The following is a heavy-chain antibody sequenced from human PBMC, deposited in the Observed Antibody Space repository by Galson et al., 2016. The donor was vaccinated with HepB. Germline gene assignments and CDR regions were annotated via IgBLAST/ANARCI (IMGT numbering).Heavy chain of an antibody. CDR1: GHTFTSDW. CDR2: IHPGNSDI. D-gene: IGHD3-10*01. J-gene: IGHJ3*02. V-gene: IGHV5-51*01. Sequence: QSGAEVKKPGQSLKISCKGSGHTFTSDWVAWVRQMPGKGLELMGIIHPGNSDIRYSPSFQGQGTISADKSISTAYLQWSSLKASDTAMYYCARPRRGISAYYPFDPFDIWGQGTMVTVSS. CDR3: ARPRRGISAYYPFDPFDI.